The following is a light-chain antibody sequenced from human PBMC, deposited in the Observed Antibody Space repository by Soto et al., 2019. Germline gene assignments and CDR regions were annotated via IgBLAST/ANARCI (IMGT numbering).Light chain of an antibody. J-gene: IGKJ1*01. CDR3: EDYGSSQT. V-gene: IGKV3-20*01. CDR2: GAS. CDR1: QTVTNAD. Sequence: VLTQSPGTLSLSPGERATLSCRASQTVTNADLAWYQQRPGQAPRLLIYGASSTATGIPDRFSGSGSETNFTHTISRMEPDVFAVYYCEDYGSSQTFVQGPKVEI.